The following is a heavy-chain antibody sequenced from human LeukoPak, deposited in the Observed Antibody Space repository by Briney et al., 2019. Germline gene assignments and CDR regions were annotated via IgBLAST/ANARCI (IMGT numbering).Heavy chain of an antibody. J-gene: IGHJ4*02. Sequence: SETLSLTCTVSGASIISSDYYWGWIRQPPGQGLGWIGNVYHSGTTYYNPSLKSRVTISVDTSKNQFSLKLSSVTAADTAVYYCASSGLSAVTTFGYWGQGTLVTVSS. CDR1: GASIISSDYY. D-gene: IGHD4-17*01. CDR2: VYHSGTT. V-gene: IGHV4-39*07. CDR3: ASSGLSAVTTFGY.